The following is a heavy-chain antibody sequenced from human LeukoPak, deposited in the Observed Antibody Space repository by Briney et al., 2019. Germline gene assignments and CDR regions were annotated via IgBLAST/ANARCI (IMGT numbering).Heavy chain of an antibody. J-gene: IGHJ4*02. V-gene: IGHV1-2*02. CDR1: GYTFTGYY. CDR2: INPNSGGT. D-gene: IGHD6-13*01. Sequence: GASVKLSRKAFGYTFTGYYMHWVRQAPGQGLEWMGWINPNSGGTNYAQKFQGRVTMTRDTSISTAYMELSRLRSDDTAVYYCARDRIGRQLVRTLGYWGQGTLVTVSS. CDR3: ARDRIGRQLVRTLGY.